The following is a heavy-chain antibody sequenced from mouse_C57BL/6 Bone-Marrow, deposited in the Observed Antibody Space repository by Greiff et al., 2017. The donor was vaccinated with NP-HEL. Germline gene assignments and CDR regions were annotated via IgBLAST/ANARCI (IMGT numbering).Heavy chain of an antibody. Sequence: QVQLQQPGAELVKPGASVKMSCKASGYTFTSYWITWVKQRPGQGLEWIGDIYPGSGSTNYNEKFKSKATLTVDTSSSTAYMQLSSLAAYDSAVYYRARGAYYSNPDWFAYWGQGTLVTVSA. CDR3: ARGAYYSNPDWFAY. V-gene: IGHV1-55*01. D-gene: IGHD2-5*01. CDR1: GYTFTSYW. J-gene: IGHJ3*01. CDR2: IYPGSGST.